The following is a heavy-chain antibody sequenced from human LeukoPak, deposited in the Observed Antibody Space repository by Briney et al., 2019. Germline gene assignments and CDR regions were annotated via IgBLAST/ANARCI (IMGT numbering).Heavy chain of an antibody. D-gene: IGHD6-13*01. V-gene: IGHV4-39*01. J-gene: IGHJ5*02. CDR2: IYYSGST. CDR3: ARQYSSSWYNWFDP. CDR1: GGSISSSSYY. Sequence: SETLSLTCTVSGGSISSSSYYWGWIRQPPGKGLEWIGSIYYSGSTYYNPSLKSRVTISVDTSKNQFSLKLSSVTAADTAVYYCARQYSSSWYNWFDPWGQGTLVTVSS.